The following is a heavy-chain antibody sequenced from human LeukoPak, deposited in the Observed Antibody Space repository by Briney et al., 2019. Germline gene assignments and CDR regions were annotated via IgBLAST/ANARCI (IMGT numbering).Heavy chain of an antibody. D-gene: IGHD4/OR15-4a*01. J-gene: IGHJ4*02. V-gene: IGHV3-66*01. CDR2: IYGADTI. Sequence: GGSLRLSCAASGFTFSSYEMNWVRQAPGKGREWVSCIYGADTIYYADFVKDRFTISRDSNRNILYLQMNILRADDTAVYYCARGARGAYFDYWGQGTLVTVSS. CDR1: GFTFSSYE. CDR3: ARGARGAYFDY.